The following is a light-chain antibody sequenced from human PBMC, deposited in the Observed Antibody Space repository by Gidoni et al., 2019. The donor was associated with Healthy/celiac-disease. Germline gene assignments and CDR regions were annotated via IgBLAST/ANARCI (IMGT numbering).Light chain of an antibody. Sequence: EIVLTQSPATLSLSPGERATLSCRASQSVSSYLAWYQQKPGQAPRPLIYDASNRATGIPARFSGSGSGTDFTLTISSLEPEDFAVYYCQQRSNWPPWYTFGQGTKLEIK. CDR2: DAS. V-gene: IGKV3-11*01. J-gene: IGKJ2*01. CDR3: QQRSNWPPWYT. CDR1: QSVSSY.